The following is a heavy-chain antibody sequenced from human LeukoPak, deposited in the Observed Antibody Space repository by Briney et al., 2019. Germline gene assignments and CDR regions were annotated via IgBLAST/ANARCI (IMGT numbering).Heavy chain of an antibody. D-gene: IGHD4-17*01. V-gene: IGHV4-34*01. CDR2: INHSGST. CDR3: ARGQGLADYGDYGDWFDP. Sequence: SETLSLTCAVYRGSFSGYYWSWIRQPPGKGLEWIGEINHSGSTNYNPSLKSRVTISVDTSKNQFSLKLSSVTAADTAVYYCARGQGLADYGDYGDWFDPWGQGTLVTVSS. CDR1: RGSFSGYY. J-gene: IGHJ5*02.